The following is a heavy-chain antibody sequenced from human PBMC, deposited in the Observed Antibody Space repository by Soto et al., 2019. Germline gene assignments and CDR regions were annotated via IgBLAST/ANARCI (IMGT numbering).Heavy chain of an antibody. Sequence: QVQLVQSGAEVKKPGSSVKVSCKASGGTFSSYAISWVRQAPGQGLEWMGGIIPIFGTANYAQKFQGRVTFTADESTSTAYMELSSLRSEDTAVYYCARDTNMVRGVIIGAFDIWGQGTMVTVSS. CDR3: ARDTNMVRGVIIGAFDI. CDR1: GGTFSSYA. J-gene: IGHJ3*02. D-gene: IGHD3-10*01. V-gene: IGHV1-69*01. CDR2: IIPIFGTA.